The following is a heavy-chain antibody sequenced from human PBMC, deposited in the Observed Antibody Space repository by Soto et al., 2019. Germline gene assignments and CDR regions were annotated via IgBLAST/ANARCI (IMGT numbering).Heavy chain of an antibody. CDR3: ARLQEATTGYYYYYGMDV. Sequence: GESLKISCKGSGYSFTSYWIGWVRQMPGKGLEWMGIIYPGDSDTRYSPSFQGQVTISADKSISTAYLQWSSLKASDTAMYYCARLQEATTGYYYYYGMDVWGQGTTVTVSS. D-gene: IGHD5-12*01. J-gene: IGHJ6*02. CDR2: IYPGDSDT. CDR1: GYSFTSYW. V-gene: IGHV5-51*01.